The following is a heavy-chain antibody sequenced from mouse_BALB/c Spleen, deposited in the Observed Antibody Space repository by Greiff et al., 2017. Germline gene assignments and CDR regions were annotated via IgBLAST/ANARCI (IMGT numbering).Heavy chain of an antibody. V-gene: IGHV1-4*01. CDR1: GYTFTSYT. CDR3: ARGWDRGAMDY. D-gene: IGHD3-3*01. CDR2: INPSSGYT. Sequence: VMLVESGAELARPGASVKMSCKASGYTFTSYTMHWVKQRPGQGLEWIGYINPSSGYTNYNQKFKDKATLTADKSSSTAYMQLSSLTSEDSAVYYCARGWDRGAMDYWGQGTSVTVSS. J-gene: IGHJ4*01.